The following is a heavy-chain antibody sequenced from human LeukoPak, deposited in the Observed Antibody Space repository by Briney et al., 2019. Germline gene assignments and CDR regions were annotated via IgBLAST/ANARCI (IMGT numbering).Heavy chain of an antibody. D-gene: IGHD2-8*01. V-gene: IGHV3-49*04. CDR3: VRDKMAENDVLDV. J-gene: IGHJ3*01. Sequence: GGSLRLSCTTSGFAFGDYAMSWVRQAPGKGLEWVGFIRSKAYGATTDYAASVKDRFIISRDDSKSIAYLQMDSLKTEDTAVYYCVRDKMAENDVLDVWGQGTMVTVSS. CDR2: IRSKAYGATT. CDR1: GFAFGDYA.